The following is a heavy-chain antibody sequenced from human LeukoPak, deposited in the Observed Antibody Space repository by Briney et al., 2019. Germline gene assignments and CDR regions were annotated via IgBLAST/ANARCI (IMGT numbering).Heavy chain of an antibody. CDR3: AREVAYCGGDCYPQSYYYYMDV. V-gene: IGHV1-2*06. D-gene: IGHD2-21*02. Sequence: ASVKVSCKASGYTFTGYYMHWVRQAPGQGLEWMGRINPNSGGTNYAQKFQGRVTMTRDTSISTAYMELSRLRSDDTAVYYCAREVAYCGGDCYPQSYYYYMDVWGKGTTVTVSS. J-gene: IGHJ6*03. CDR1: GYTFTGYY. CDR2: INPNSGGT.